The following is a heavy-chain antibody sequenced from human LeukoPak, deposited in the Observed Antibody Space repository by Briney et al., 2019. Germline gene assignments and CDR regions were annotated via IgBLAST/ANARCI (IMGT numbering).Heavy chain of an antibody. V-gene: IGHV1-24*01. CDR1: GYTLTELS. CDR2: FDPEDGET. Sequence: SVKVSCKVSGYTLTELSMHWVRQAPGKGLEWMGGFDPEDGETIYAQKFQGRVTMTEDTSTDTAYMELSRLRSEDTAVYYCASLKVGATGAFDIWGQGTMVTVSS. CDR3: ASLKVGATGAFDI. J-gene: IGHJ3*02. D-gene: IGHD1-26*01.